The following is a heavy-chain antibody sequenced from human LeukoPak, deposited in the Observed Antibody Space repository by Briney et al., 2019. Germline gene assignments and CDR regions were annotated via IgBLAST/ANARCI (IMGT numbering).Heavy chain of an antibody. CDR3: ARNRYDSNGYYIDY. Sequence: GGSLRLSCAASGFTFSDHFMDWVRQAPGKGLEWVGRSRNKVNSYTTEYAASVNGRFTISRDVSKDSLFLQMNNLKTEDTAVYYCARNRYDSNGYYIDYWGQGTLVTVSS. CDR1: GFTFSDHF. J-gene: IGHJ4*02. D-gene: IGHD3-22*01. CDR2: SRNKVNSYTT. V-gene: IGHV3-72*01.